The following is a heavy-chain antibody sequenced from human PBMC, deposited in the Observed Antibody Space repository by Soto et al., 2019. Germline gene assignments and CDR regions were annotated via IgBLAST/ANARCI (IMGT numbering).Heavy chain of an antibody. CDR3: ARGGVSTRTFDY. CDR1: GYNFACYW. V-gene: IGHV5-51*01. CDR2: IYPSDSDT. D-gene: IGHD3-3*01. J-gene: IGHJ4*02. Sequence: GESLKISCKGSGYNFACYWISWVRQMPGKGLELMGIIYPSDSDTRYRPSFQGQVTISADKSISSAYLQWSSLRASDTAMYYCARGGVSTRTFDYWGQGTPVTVSS.